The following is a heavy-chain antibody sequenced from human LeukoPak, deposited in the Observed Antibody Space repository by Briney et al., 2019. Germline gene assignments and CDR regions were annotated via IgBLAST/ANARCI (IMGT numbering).Heavy chain of an antibody. CDR1: GYTFTGYY. D-gene: IGHD5-18*01. J-gene: IGHJ6*03. CDR2: INPNSGGT. CDR3: ARTAMVTNYYYYYMDV. Sequence: ASVKVSCKASGYTFTGYYMHWVRRAPGQGLEWMGWINPNSGGTNYAQKFQGRVTMTRDTSISTAYMELSRLRSDDTAVYYCARTAMVTNYYYYYMDVWGKGTTVTVSS. V-gene: IGHV1-2*02.